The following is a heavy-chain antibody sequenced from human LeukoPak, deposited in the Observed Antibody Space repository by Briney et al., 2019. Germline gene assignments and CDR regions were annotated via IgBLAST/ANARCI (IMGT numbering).Heavy chain of an antibody. V-gene: IGHV1-2*02. D-gene: IGHD2/OR15-2a*01. Sequence: ASMKVSCKSSGFTFTDYYIHWVRQAPGQGLEWMGYIGPHSSATSSPQEFQGRVTMTRDTSMSTAYMELTRLTSDDTAVYYCAREGNGLLSKDYDCWRQGTLVTVSS. CDR3: AREGNGLLSKDYDC. CDR1: GFTFTDYY. J-gene: IGHJ4*02. CDR2: IGPHSSAT.